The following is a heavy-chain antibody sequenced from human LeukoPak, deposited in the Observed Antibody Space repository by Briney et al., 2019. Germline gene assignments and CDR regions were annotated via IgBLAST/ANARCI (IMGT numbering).Heavy chain of an antibody. CDR1: GFTVSSNY. CDR3: ASDPGIANGIDI. V-gene: IGHV3-66*01. J-gene: IGHJ6*02. D-gene: IGHD1-26*01. CDR2: IYGGDIT. Sequence: GGSLRLSCAVSGFTVSSNYMSWVRQVPGKGLEWVSVIYGGDITYYADSVKGRFTISRDTSKSTLNLQMNSLRVDDTAVYYCASDPGIANGIDIWGQGTTVTVSS.